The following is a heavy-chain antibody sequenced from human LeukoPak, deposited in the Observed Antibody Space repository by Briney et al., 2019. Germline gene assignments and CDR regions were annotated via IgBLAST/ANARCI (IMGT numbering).Heavy chain of an antibody. D-gene: IGHD3-22*01. Sequence: ASVKVSCKASGYTFTGYYMHWVRQAPGQGLEWMGWINPNSGGTNYAQKFQGRVTMTRDTSISTAYMELSRLRSDDTAVYYCARPYWESSGYYHYWGQGTLVTVSS. J-gene: IGHJ4*02. CDR1: GYTFTGYY. CDR3: ARPYWESSGYYHY. CDR2: INPNSGGT. V-gene: IGHV1-2*02.